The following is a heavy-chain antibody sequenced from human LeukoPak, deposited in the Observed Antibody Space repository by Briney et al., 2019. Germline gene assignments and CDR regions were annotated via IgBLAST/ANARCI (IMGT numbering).Heavy chain of an antibody. CDR3: ARAVITYSSSWSPPDY. CDR1: GLTFSSYS. Sequence: PGGSLRLSCAASGLTFSSYSMNWVRQAPGKGLEWVSSISSSSSYIYYADSVKGRFAISRDNAKNSLYLQMNSLRAEDTAVYYCARAVITYSSSWSPPDYWGQGTLVTVSS. D-gene: IGHD6-13*01. V-gene: IGHV3-21*01. CDR2: ISSSSSYI. J-gene: IGHJ4*02.